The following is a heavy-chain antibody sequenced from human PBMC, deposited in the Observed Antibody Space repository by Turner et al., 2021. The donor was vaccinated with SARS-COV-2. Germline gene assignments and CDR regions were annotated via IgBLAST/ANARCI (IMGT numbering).Heavy chain of an antibody. CDR3: ARGGDSYYGSEYYFDY. J-gene: IGHJ4*02. V-gene: IGHV5-51*03. CDR1: GYTYTSHW. CDR2: IYPGDSDA. D-gene: IGHD3-10*01. Sequence: VQLVQSGAEGKKPGESLQISCKGSGYTYTSHWIAWVRQTPGNGLEWMGIIYPGDSDAKYGPPFQGQVTFSVDKSIRTAYLQWSSLTASDTAMYYCARGGDSYYGSEYYFDYWGQGTLVTVSS.